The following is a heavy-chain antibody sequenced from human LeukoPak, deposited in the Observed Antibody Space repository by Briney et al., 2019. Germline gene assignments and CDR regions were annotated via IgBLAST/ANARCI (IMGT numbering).Heavy chain of an antibody. CDR1: GFTFSHAW. Sequence: TTGGSLRLSCGASGFTFSHAWMSWVRQAPGKGLEWLGRIKSKTEGETTDYAAPVRGRFTISRDDSKNTLYLQMNSLKTEDTAVYYCTSNMVQWGQGTLVTVSA. J-gene: IGHJ4*02. D-gene: IGHD2/OR15-2a*01. CDR2: IKSKTEGETT. CDR3: TSNMVQ. V-gene: IGHV3-15*01.